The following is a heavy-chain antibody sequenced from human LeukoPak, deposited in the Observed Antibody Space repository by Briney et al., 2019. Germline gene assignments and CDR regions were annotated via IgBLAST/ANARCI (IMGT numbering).Heavy chain of an antibody. CDR2: INPNSGGT. D-gene: IGHD2-15*01. Sequence: ASVKVSCKASGGTFSSYAISWVRQAPGQGLEWMGWINPNSGGTNYAQKFQGRVTMTRDTSISTAYMELSRLRSDDTAVYYCARESAANDAFDIWGQGTMVTVSS. J-gene: IGHJ3*02. V-gene: IGHV1-2*02. CDR1: GGTFSSYA. CDR3: ARESAANDAFDI.